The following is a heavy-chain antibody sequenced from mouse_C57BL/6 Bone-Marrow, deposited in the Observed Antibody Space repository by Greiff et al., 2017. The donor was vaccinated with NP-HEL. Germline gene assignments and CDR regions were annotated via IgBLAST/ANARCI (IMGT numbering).Heavy chain of an antibody. CDR1: GYTFTSYW. V-gene: IGHV1-52*01. D-gene: IGHD1-1*01. CDR3: ARDCYGSPHWYFDV. Sequence: QVQLQQPGAELVRPGSSVKLSCKASGYTFTSYWMHWVKQRPIQGLEWIGNIDPSDSETHYTQKFKDKATLTVDKSSSTAYMQLSSLTSEDSAVYYCARDCYGSPHWYFDVWGTGTTVTVSS. CDR2: IDPSDSET. J-gene: IGHJ1*03.